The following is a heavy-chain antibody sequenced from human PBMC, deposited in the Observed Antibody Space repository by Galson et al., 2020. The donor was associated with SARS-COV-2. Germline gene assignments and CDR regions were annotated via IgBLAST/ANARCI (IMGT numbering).Heavy chain of an antibody. J-gene: IGHJ4*02. CDR1: GSTFSNYA. Sequence: GGSLRLSCAASGSTFSNYAMHWVRQPPGKGLEWVAVTSHDGSNKYYAGSVKGRFTISRDNSKNTVYLQMNSLTAEDTAVYYCARDPRYYYGSGSYIDWGQGTQVTVSS. CDR3: ARDPRYYYGSGSYID. V-gene: IGHV3-30-3*01. CDR2: TSHDGSNK. D-gene: IGHD3-10*01.